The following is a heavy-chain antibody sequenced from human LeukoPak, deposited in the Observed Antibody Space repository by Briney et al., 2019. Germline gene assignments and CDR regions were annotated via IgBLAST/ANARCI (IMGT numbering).Heavy chain of an antibody. CDR2: ITSDSRYM. D-gene: IGHD5-12*01. J-gene: IGHJ5*02. CDR3: ARDRYSGGNWFDP. CDR1: GFTFSTYN. V-gene: IGHV3-21*01. Sequence: GSLRLSCAASGFTFSTYNMNWVRQAPGKGLEWVSSITSDSRYMYYADSVKGRFTISRDNAKNSLYLQMNSLRAEDTAVYYCARDRYSGGNWFDPWGQGTLVTVSS.